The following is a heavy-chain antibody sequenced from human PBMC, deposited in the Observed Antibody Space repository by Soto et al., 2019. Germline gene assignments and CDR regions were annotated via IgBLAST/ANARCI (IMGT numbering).Heavy chain of an antibody. J-gene: IGHJ6*02. V-gene: IGHV1-2*02. CDR3: ARERFQVISDGMDV. D-gene: IGHD2-21*01. Sequence: VQLVQSGADVKTPGASVRVSCKASGYTFTGYYVHWVREAPGQGLEWMGWINPATGGTSYAQKFQGRVTLSRDTAINTAYLELSSLRFDDAAVYFCARERFQVISDGMDVWGQGTTVTVSS. CDR1: GYTFTGYY. CDR2: INPATGGT.